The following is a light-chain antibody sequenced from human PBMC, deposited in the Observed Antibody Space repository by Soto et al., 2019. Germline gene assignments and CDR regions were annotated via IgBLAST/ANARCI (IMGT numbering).Light chain of an antibody. CDR3: SSYTSSNPVV. CDR1: SSDVGTYNY. CDR2: EVN. V-gene: IGLV2-14*01. J-gene: IGLJ2*01. Sequence: QSALTQPASVSGSPGQSITISCAGTSSDVGTYNYVSWFQQHPGKAPKLMIFEVNNRPSGVSSRFSGSKSGNTASLTISGLQAEDEADYYCSSYTSSNPVVFGGGTKVTVL.